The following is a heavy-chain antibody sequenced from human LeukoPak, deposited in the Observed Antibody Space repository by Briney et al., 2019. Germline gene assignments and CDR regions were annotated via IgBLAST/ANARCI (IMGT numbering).Heavy chain of an antibody. CDR3: ARATLSDFYFNY. CDR2: INPSGGST. Sequence: ASVKVSCKASGYTFTSYYMHWVRQAPGQGLEWMEIINPSGGSTSYAQKFQGRVTLTRDTSTNTVFMELSSLTSEDTAVYFCARATLSDFYFNYWGQGTLVTVSS. V-gene: IGHV1-46*01. CDR1: GYTFTSYY. J-gene: IGHJ4*02.